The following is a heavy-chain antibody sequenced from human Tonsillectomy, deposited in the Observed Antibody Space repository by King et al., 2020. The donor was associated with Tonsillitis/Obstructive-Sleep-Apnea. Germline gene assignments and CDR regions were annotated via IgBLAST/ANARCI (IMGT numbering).Heavy chain of an antibody. Sequence: QLVESGGGLVKPGGSLRLSCAASGFTFSSYSMNWVRQAPGKGLEWVSSISSSSSYIYYADSVKGRFTISRDNAKNLLYLQMNSLRAEDTAVYYCARDGNYDFWSGYENYMDVWGKGTTVTVSS. V-gene: IGHV3-21*01. CDR1: GFTFSSYS. D-gene: IGHD3-3*01. CDR3: ARDGNYDFWSGYENYMDV. CDR2: ISSSSSYI. J-gene: IGHJ6*03.